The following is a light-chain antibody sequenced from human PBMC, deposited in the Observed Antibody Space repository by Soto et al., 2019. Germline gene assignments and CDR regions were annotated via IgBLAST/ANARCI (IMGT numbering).Light chain of an antibody. J-gene: IGKJ3*01. CDR2: GAS. CDR3: QQYNNWPFT. CDR1: QRINSN. V-gene: IGKV3-15*01. Sequence: EIVMTQSPATLSVSPGERATLSCRASQRINSNLAWYQQKPGQAPRLLLYGASTRATGVPARFTGSGSGTHFTLTIGSLQSEDFADYYCQQYNNWPFTFGPGTKVDIK.